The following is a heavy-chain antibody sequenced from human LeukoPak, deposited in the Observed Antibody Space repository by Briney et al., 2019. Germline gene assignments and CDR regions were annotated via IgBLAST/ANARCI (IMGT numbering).Heavy chain of an antibody. D-gene: IGHD2-21*02. V-gene: IGHV4-30-4*01. Sequence: SQTLSLTCTVSGGSISSSDYYWSWIRQPPGKGLEWIGYISYSGSTYYNPSLKSRVTISVDTSKNQFSLKLSSVTAADTAVYYWARDRGVTRLGSWGQGTLVSVPS. CDR2: ISYSGST. CDR1: GGSISSSDYY. J-gene: IGHJ4*02. CDR3: ARDRGVTRLGS.